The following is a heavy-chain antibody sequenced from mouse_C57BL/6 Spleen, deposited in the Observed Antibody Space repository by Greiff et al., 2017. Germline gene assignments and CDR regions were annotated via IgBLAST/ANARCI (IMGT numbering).Heavy chain of an antibody. Sequence: VKLVESGAELVKPGASVKLSCKASGYTFTSYWMHWVKQRPGQGLEWIGMIHPNSGSTNYNEKFKSKATLTVDKSSSTAYMQLSSLTSEDSAVYYCARSDLSAGTPWFAYWGQGTLVTVSA. CDR3: ARSDLSAGTPWFAY. D-gene: IGHD4-1*01. CDR1: GYTFTSYW. J-gene: IGHJ3*01. CDR2: IHPNSGST. V-gene: IGHV1-64*01.